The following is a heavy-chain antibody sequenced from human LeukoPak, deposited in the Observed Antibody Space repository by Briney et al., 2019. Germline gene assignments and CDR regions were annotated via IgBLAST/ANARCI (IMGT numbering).Heavy chain of an antibody. CDR2: INAGNGNT. CDR3: ARARYETRIWPKSRYDYYHYMDV. V-gene: IGHV1-3*03. J-gene: IGHJ6*03. CDR1: GYTFTSYV. Sequence: ASVKVSCKASGYTFTSYVIHWVRQAPGQRLEWMGWINAGNGNTKYSQEFQDRVTITRDTSASTAYMELSSLRSEDMAVYYCARARYETRIWPKSRYDYYHYMDVWGKGPTVTVSS. D-gene: IGHD3-3*01.